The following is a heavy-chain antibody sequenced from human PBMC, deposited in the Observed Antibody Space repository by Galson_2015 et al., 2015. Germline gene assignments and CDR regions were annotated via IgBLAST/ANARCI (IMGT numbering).Heavy chain of an antibody. Sequence: SVKVSCKASGYTFTGYYMHWVRQAPGQGLEWMGWMNPNSGNTGYAQKFQGRVTMTRDTSISTAYMELSSLRSEDTAVYYCARGEGTDYYYYYMDVWGKGTTVTVSS. V-gene: IGHV1-8*02. CDR3: ARGEGTDYYYYYMDV. CDR2: MNPNSGNT. CDR1: GYTFTGYY. J-gene: IGHJ6*03. D-gene: IGHD1-1*01.